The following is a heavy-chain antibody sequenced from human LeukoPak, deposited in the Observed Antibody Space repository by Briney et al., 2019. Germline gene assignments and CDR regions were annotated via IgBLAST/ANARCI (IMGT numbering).Heavy chain of an antibody. D-gene: IGHD4-17*01. CDR1: GGTFSSYA. CDR3: AANGYGDYSFDY. J-gene: IGHJ4*02. CDR2: IIPIFGTV. V-gene: IGHV1-69*06. Sequence: ASVKVSCKASGGTFSSYAISWVRQAPGQGLEWMGGIIPIFGTVNYAQKFQGRVTITADKSTSTAYMELSSLRSEDTAVYYCAANGYGDYSFDYWGQGTLVTVSS.